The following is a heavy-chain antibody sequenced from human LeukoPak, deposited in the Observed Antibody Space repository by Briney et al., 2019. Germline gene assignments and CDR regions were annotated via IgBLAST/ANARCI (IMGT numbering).Heavy chain of an antibody. CDR2: ISYDGSNK. CDR1: GFTFSSYG. J-gene: IGHJ4*02. V-gene: IGHV3-30*18. Sequence: GGSLRLSCAASGFTFSSYGMHWVRQAPGKGLEWVAVISYDGSNKYYADSVKGRFTISRDNSKNTLYLQMNSLRAEDTAVYYCAKGEYYDSSGYYDYWGQETLVTVSS. D-gene: IGHD3-22*01. CDR3: AKGEYYDSSGYYDY.